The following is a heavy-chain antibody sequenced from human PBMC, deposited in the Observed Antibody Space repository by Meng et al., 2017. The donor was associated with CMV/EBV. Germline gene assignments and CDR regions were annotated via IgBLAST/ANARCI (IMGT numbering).Heavy chain of an antibody. D-gene: IGHD3-9*01. Sequence: GESLKISCAASGFTFSSYSMNWVRQAPGKGLEWVSYISSSSTIYYADSVKGRFTISRDNAKNSLYLQMNSLRAEDTAVYYCAREVPDDKITILTRGSFDYWGQGTLVTVSS. J-gene: IGHJ4*02. CDR2: ISSSSTI. CDR3: AREVPDDKITILTRGSFDY. V-gene: IGHV3-48*04. CDR1: GFTFSSYS.